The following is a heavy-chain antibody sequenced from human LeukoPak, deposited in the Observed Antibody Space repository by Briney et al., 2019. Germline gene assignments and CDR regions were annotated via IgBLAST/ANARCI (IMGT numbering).Heavy chain of an antibody. CDR2: INAGNGNT. V-gene: IGHV1-3*01. CDR1: GYTFTNYD. Sequence: ASVKVSCKASGYTFTNYDVNWVRQAPGQGLEWMGWINAGNGNTKYSQKFQGRVTITRDTSASTAYMELSSLRSEDTAVYYCAREPYGDYGVPWFDPWGQGTLVTVSS. D-gene: IGHD4-17*01. CDR3: AREPYGDYGVPWFDP. J-gene: IGHJ5*02.